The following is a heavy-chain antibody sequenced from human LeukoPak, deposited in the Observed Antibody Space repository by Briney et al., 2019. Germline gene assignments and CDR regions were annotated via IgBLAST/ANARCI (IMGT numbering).Heavy chain of an antibody. Sequence: GASVKVSCKASGYTFTGYYMHWVRQAPGQGLEWMGWINPNSGGTNYAQKFQGRVTMTRDMSTSTVYMELSSLRSEDTAVYYCARDLGSRGFIGGLNWGQGTLVTVSS. CDR2: INPNSGGT. J-gene: IGHJ4*02. CDR1: GYTFTGYY. D-gene: IGHD3-10*01. CDR3: ARDLGSRGFIGGLN. V-gene: IGHV1-2*02.